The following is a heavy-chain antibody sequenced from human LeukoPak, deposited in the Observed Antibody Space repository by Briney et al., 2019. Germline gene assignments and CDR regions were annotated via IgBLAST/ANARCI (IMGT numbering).Heavy chain of an antibody. CDR1: GFAFSNYA. J-gene: IGHJ4*02. Sequence: GGPLGLSFTTSGFAFSNYARIGFGQAPGKGPNGFSGISGFNTYYADSVKGRFTIFRDNSKNVLYLQMDRLRAEDTAVYSCAKDVCTSPRCLLYFDSWGQGTLVTVSS. D-gene: IGHD2-8*01. V-gene: IGHV3-23*01. CDR2: ISGFNT. CDR3: AKDVCTSPRCLLYFDS.